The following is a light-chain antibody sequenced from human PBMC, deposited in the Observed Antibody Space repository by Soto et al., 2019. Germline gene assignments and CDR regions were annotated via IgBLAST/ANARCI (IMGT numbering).Light chain of an antibody. J-gene: IGLJ1*01. V-gene: IGLV2-14*01. CDR1: SSDVGGDNY. CDR2: DVS. CDR3: SSHTISTTVV. Sequence: QSALTQPASVSGSPGQSITISCTRTSSDVGGDNYVSWYQQYPGKAPKLMIYDVSNRPSGVSNRFSGSKSGNTASLTISGLQAEDEADYYCSSHTISTTVVFGTGTKLTVL.